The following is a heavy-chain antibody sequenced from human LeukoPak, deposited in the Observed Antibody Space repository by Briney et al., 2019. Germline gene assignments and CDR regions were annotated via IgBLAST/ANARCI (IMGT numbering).Heavy chain of an antibody. J-gene: IGHJ4*02. D-gene: IGHD3-3*01. Sequence: SVKVSCKASGGTFSSYAIGWVRQAPGQGLEWMGGIIPIFGTANYAQKFQGRVTITADESTSTAYMELSSLRSEDTAVYYCARGTGVRFLEWLFSFDYWGQGTLVTVSS. CDR2: IIPIFGTA. V-gene: IGHV1-69*13. CDR1: GGTFSSYA. CDR3: ARGTGVRFLEWLFSFDY.